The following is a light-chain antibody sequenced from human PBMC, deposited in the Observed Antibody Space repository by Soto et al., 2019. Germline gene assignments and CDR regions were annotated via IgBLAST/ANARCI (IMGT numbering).Light chain of an antibody. CDR1: SGYSNYK. J-gene: IGLJ1*01. CDR3: GADHGSGSNFVYV. Sequence: QSVLTQPPSASASLGASVTLTCTLSSGYSNYKVDWYQQRPGKGPRFVLRVGTGGIVGSKGDGIPDRFSVLGSGLNRYLTIKNIQEEDESNCHCGADHGSGSNFVYVFGNGSKVTGL. V-gene: IGLV9-49*01. CDR2: VGTGGIVG.